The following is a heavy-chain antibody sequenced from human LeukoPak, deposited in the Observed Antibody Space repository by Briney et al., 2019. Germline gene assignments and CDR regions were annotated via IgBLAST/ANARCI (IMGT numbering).Heavy chain of an antibody. CDR1: GGSFSGYY. Sequence: SETLSLTCAVNGGSFSGYYWNWIRQPPGKGLEWIGEINHGGGTKYNPSLKSRVIISLDASNSQVSLKLSSVTAADTAVYYCARGRWIAAAGSYYYYGMAVWGQGTTVTVSS. J-gene: IGHJ6*02. D-gene: IGHD6-25*01. CDR2: INHGGGT. V-gene: IGHV4-34*01. CDR3: ARGRWIAAAGSYYYYGMAV.